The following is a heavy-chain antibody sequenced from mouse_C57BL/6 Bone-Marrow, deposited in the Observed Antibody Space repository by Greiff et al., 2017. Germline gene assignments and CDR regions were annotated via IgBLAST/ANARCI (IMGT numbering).Heavy chain of an antibody. V-gene: IGHV1-18*01. CDR3: ARRDAWFAY. CDR1: GYTFTDYN. J-gene: IGHJ3*01. CDR2: INPNNGGT. D-gene: IGHD3-3*01. Sequence: EVQLQQSGPELVKPGASVKIPCKASGYTFTDYNMDWVKQSHGKSLEWIGDINPNNGGTIYNQKFKGKVTLTVDKSSSTAYMELRSLTSEDTAVYYCARRDAWFAYWGQGTLVTVSA.